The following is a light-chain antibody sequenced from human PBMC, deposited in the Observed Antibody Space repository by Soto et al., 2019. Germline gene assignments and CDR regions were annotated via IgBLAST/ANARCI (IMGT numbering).Light chain of an antibody. V-gene: IGKV3-15*01. CDR3: QQYKHWPRT. J-gene: IGKJ1*01. CDR1: QSVDSN. CDR2: GAS. Sequence: EVVMTQSPATLSVSPGERATLSCRASQSVDSNLVWYQQKPGQAPRLLIYGASTRATGIPGRFSGSGFGTEFTLAISSLQSEDFEVYYCQQYKHWPRTFGQGTKVEIK.